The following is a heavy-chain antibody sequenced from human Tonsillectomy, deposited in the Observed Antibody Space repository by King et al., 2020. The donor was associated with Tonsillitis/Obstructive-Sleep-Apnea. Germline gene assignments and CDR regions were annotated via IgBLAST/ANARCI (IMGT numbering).Heavy chain of an antibody. Sequence: TLKESGPTLVKPTQTLTLTCTFSGFSLSTRGVGVGWIRQPPGQALEWLALIYWDDDKRYSPSLKSRLTITKDTSKNQVVLTMTNMDPVDTATYYCAHLYCTNGVCSAEYFQHWGQGTLVTVSS. CDR2: IYWDDDK. CDR3: AHLYCTNGVCSAEYFQH. J-gene: IGHJ1*01. CDR1: GFSLSTRGVG. V-gene: IGHV2-5*02. D-gene: IGHD2-8*01.